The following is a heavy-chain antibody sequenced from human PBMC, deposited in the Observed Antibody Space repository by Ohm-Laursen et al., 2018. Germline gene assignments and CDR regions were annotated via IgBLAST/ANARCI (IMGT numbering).Heavy chain of an antibody. CDR1: GLTFSYYC. Sequence: SLRLSCAASGLTFSYYCMHWVRQAPGKGLVWVSHIKNDGSTTTYADSVKGRFTISRDNARNTLYLEMNSLRAEDTAVYYCTRGRSPQFDAFDIWGQGTMVTVFS. CDR2: IKNDGSTT. D-gene: IGHD5-24*01. CDR3: TRGRSPQFDAFDI. V-gene: IGHV3-74*01. J-gene: IGHJ3*02.